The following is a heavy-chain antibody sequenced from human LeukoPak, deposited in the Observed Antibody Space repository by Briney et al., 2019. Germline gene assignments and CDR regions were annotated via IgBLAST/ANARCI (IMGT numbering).Heavy chain of an antibody. Sequence: GGSLRLSCVASGFTFTSYAMNWVRQAPGKGLEWVSGISGSDASTHYADSVKGRFTISRDNSKNTLYLQMNSLRAEDTAVYYCARDKTGTYPYYYYGMDVWGQGTTVTVSS. CDR2: ISGSDAST. J-gene: IGHJ6*02. V-gene: IGHV3-23*01. CDR3: ARDKTGTYPYYYYGMDV. CDR1: GFTFTSYA. D-gene: IGHD1-1*01.